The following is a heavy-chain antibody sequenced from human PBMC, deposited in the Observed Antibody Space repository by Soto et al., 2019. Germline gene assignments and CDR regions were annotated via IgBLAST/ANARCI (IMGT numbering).Heavy chain of an antibody. CDR1: EFTFSSYA. V-gene: IGHV3-23*01. D-gene: IGHD3-22*01. Sequence: EVHLLESGGGLVQPGGSLRLSCAASEFTFSSYAMTWVRLAPGKGLEWVSSISTSAGNTYYADSVKGRFTISRDNSKNSLYLQMNSLRAEDTAVYYCARSKWLPWYFDLWGRGTLVTVSS. CDR3: ARSKWLPWYFDL. CDR2: ISTSAGNT. J-gene: IGHJ2*01.